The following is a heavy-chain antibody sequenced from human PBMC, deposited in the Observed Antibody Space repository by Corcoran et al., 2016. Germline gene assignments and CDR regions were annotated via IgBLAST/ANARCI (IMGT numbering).Heavy chain of an antibody. CDR2: IWYDGSIQ. D-gene: IGHD5-18*01. CDR1: GFTFSTFG. J-gene: IGHJ6*02. CDR3: ARIGCTWNNSKAYRYYAMEV. Sequence: QVQLVESGGGVVQPGRSLRLSCAASGFTFSTFGMHWVRQAPGKGLEWVAVIWYDGSIQYYADSVKGRFTAPRDNSRFTLYLQMNSLRVEDTAVYYWARIGCTWNNSKAYRYYAMEVWGQGTTVTVSS. V-gene: IGHV3-33*01.